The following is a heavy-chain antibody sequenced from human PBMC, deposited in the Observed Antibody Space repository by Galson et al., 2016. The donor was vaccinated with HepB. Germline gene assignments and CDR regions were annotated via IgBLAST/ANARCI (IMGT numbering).Heavy chain of an antibody. Sequence: SLRLSCAVSGISVGINYMTWVRQVPGKGLEWVSVIYSGDNTYYADSVKGRFTISRDISKNTLNLQMISLRGDDTAVYYCAKDKGRGYCSGGNCYNLYLDYWGQGTLVTVSS. CDR2: IYSGDNT. CDR3: AKDKGRGYCSGGNCYNLYLDY. V-gene: IGHV3-66*01. CDR1: GISVGINY. J-gene: IGHJ4*02. D-gene: IGHD2-15*01.